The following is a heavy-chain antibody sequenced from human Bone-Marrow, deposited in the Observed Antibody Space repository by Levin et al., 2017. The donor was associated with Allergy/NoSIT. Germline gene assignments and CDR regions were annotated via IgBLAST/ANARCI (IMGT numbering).Heavy chain of an antibody. Sequence: GESLKISCTASGFTFNKYGLMWVRQAPGMGLEWVASIGGSGVDSNYADSVRGRFTITRDMNTIFLQMNSLRVEDSGIYFCAKDPMWDRYNFDMDVWGQGTSVTVSS. V-gene: IGHV3-23*01. CDR2: IGGSGVDS. CDR1: GFTFNKYG. CDR3: AKDPMWDRYNFDMDV. D-gene: IGHD1-26*01. J-gene: IGHJ6*02.